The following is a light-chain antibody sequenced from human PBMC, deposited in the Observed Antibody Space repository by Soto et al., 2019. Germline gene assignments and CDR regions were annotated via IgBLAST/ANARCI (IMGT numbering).Light chain of an antibody. Sequence: EIVLTQSPGTLSLSPGERATLSCRASQSVINNYLAWYQQKPGQAPRLLIYEASERASGVPARFSGSGSGTDFTLTISSLEPEDFASYYCQQRLTGPWTFGQGTRVEI. CDR1: QSVINNY. CDR2: EAS. CDR3: QQRLTGPWT. J-gene: IGKJ1*01. V-gene: IGKV3-11*01.